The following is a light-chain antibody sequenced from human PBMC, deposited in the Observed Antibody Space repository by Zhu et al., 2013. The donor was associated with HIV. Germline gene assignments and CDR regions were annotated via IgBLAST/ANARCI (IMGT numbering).Light chain of an antibody. Sequence: AIQLTQSPSSLSASVGDRVTITCRASPGISTYLAWYQQQPGKAPKLLIYGASSLQSGVPSRFSGGGSDRDFTLTISSLQSEDFATYYCLQDYEYPISFGQGTRLDIK. J-gene: IGKJ5*01. CDR1: PGISTY. CDR3: LQDYEYPIS. CDR2: GAS. V-gene: IGKV1-6*01.